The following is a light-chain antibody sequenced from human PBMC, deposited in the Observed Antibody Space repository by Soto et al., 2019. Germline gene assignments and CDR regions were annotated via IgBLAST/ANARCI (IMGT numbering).Light chain of an antibody. CDR2: DAS. V-gene: IGKV1-5*01. CDR1: QSISSW. J-gene: IGKJ1*01. CDR3: QQYNRYLTWT. Sequence: DIQMTQSPSTLSASVGDRVTITCRASQSISSWLAWYQQKPGKAPKLLIYDASSLESGVPSSSSGSGPGTEFTLTISSLQPDDFATSYCQQYNRYLTWTFGQGTKVDI.